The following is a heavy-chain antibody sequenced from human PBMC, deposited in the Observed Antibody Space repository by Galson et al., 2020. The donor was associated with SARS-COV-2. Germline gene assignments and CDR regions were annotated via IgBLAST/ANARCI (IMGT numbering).Heavy chain of an antibody. Sequence: SGPTLVKPTQTLTLTCNFSGFSLSTSGMCVSWIRQPPGKALERLARIAWDDDKYYSTSLKTRLTIPKDTSKNQVVLTMTNMDPVDTATYYCARLVAEYVWGCYWGRDDWGQGTLVTV. CDR1: GFSLSTSGMC. V-gene: IGHV2-70*11. J-gene: IGHJ4*02. CDR2: IAWDDDK. CDR3: ARLVAEYVWGCYWGRDD. D-gene: IGHD3-16*01.